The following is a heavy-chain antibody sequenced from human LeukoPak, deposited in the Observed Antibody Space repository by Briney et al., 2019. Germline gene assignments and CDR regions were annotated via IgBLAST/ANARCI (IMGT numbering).Heavy chain of an antibody. J-gene: IGHJ6*03. CDR2: ISGSGGST. CDR1: EFAFSRHA. CDR3: AKYYYYYDSSGYPARYYYYYMDV. D-gene: IGHD3-22*01. V-gene: IGHV3-23*01. Sequence: PGRSLRLSCVASEFAFSRHAMHWVRQAPGKGLEWVSAISGSGGSTYYADSVKGRFTISRDNSKNTLYLQMNSLRAEDTAVYYCAKYYYYYDSSGYPARYYYYYMDVWGKGTTVTVSS.